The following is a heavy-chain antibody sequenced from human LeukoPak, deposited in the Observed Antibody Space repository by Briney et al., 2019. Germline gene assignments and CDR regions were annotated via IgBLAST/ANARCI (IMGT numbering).Heavy chain of an antibody. CDR1: GFTFDDYG. CDR2: ISVDESSK. V-gene: IGHV3-30*18. CDR3: AKDEAYYDSSGYYWGGFDY. Sequence: SGGSLRLSCAASGFTFDDYGMHWVRQAPGKGLEWAAVISVDESSKFYGDSVKGRFTISRDNSKNMLYLQMNSLRAEDTAVYFCAKDEAYYDSSGYYWGGFDYWGLGTLVTVSS. D-gene: IGHD3-22*01. J-gene: IGHJ4*01.